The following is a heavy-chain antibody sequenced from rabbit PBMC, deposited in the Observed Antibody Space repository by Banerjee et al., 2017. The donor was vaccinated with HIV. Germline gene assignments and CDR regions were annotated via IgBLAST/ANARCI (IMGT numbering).Heavy chain of an antibody. D-gene: IGHD4-1*01. Sequence: QEQLEESGGDLVKPEGSLTLTCTASGFSFSNKYVMCWVRQAPGKGLEWIACINTSSGNTVYATWAKGRFTISRTSSTTVTLQMTSLTAADTATYFCARDLAGAIGWNFNLWGPGTLVTVS. CDR2: INTSSGNT. CDR1: GFSFSNKYV. V-gene: IGHV1S45*01. CDR3: ARDLAGAIGWNFNL. J-gene: IGHJ4*01.